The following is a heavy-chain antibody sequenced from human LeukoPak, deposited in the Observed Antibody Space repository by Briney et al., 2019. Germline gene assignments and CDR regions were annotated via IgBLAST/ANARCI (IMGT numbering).Heavy chain of an antibody. Sequence: GESLQISCKGSGYRFTSYWIGWVRQMPGKGLEWMGIIYPDDSDTRYSPSFQGQVTISADRSIYTAYLQWSSLKASDTAMYYCARAREYNYGYFDYWGQGTLVTVSS. V-gene: IGHV5-51*01. CDR1: GYRFTSYW. J-gene: IGHJ4*02. CDR2: IYPDDSDT. CDR3: ARAREYNYGYFDY. D-gene: IGHD5-18*01.